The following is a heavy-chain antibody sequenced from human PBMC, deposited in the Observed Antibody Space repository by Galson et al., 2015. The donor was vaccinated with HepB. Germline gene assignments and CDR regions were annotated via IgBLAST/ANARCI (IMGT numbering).Heavy chain of an antibody. CDR1: GFIVSTNY. CDR2: IYSDGRT. D-gene: IGHD2/OR15-2a*01. V-gene: IGHV3-53*01. Sequence: SLRLSCAGFGFIVSTNYMSWVRQPPGKGLEWVPIIYSDGRTFYADSLKGRFTIYRDNSKNTVYLQMNTLRAEDTAVYYCVRGSAPNRGDYWGQGTLVTVSS. J-gene: IGHJ4*02. CDR3: VRGSAPNRGDY.